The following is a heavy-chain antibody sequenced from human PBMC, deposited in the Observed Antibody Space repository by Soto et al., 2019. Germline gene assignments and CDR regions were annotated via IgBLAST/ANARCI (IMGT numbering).Heavy chain of an antibody. CDR2: ISSGAGST. V-gene: IGHV3-23*01. J-gene: IGHJ6*02. D-gene: IGHD1-26*01. Sequence: EVQLLESGGGLVQPGGSLRLSCAASGFTFSSYAMSWVRQAPGKGLEWVSAISSGAGSTYYADSVKGRFTISRDNSKNTLYLQMNSLRAEDTAVYYCYGSYCGMDVWGQGTTVTVSS. CDR1: GFTFSSYA. CDR3: YGSYCGMDV.